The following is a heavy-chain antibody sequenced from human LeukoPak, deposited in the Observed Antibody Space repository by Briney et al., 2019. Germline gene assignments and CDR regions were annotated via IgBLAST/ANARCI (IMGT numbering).Heavy chain of an antibody. V-gene: IGHV4-34*01. Sequence: SETLALTCAVYGGSLSGHYWSWIRQSPGKGLEWIGSIYYSGSTYYNPSLKSRVTISVDTSKNQFSLKLSSVTAADTAVYYCAGLWFGELLYNWFDPWGQGTLVTVSS. CDR1: GGSLSGHY. D-gene: IGHD3-10*01. CDR3: AGLWFGELLYNWFDP. CDR2: IYYSGST. J-gene: IGHJ5*02.